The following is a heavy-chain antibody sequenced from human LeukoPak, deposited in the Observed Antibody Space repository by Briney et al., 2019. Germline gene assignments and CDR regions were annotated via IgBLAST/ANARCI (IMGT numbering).Heavy chain of an antibody. Sequence: SETLSLTCTVSGGSISSYYWSWIRQPPGKGLEWIGYIYYSGSTNYNPSLKSRVTISVDTSKNQFSLKLSSVTAADTAVYYCARDQYYYDSSGYYPIDYWGQGTLVTVSS. J-gene: IGHJ4*02. V-gene: IGHV4-59*12. D-gene: IGHD3-22*01. CDR3: ARDQYYYDSSGYYPIDY. CDR1: GGSISSYY. CDR2: IYYSGST.